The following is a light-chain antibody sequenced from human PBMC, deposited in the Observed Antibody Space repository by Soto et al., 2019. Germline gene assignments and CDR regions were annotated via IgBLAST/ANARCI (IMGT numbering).Light chain of an antibody. V-gene: IGKV3-15*01. CDR1: QSVSSN. CDR2: GAS. CDR3: QQYNNWPGT. J-gene: IGKJ3*01. Sequence: EIVMTQSPATLSVSPGERATLSCRASQSVSSNLAWYQQKPGQAPRLLIYGASTRATGIPARFSGSGSGTEVTLTNSSLQSEDFAVYYCQQYNNWPGTFGPGTKVDIK.